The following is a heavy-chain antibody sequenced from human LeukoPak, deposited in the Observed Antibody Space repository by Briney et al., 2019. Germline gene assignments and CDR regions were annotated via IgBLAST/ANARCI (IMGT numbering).Heavy chain of an antibody. J-gene: IGHJ5*02. CDR1: GASLDSLF. Sequence: KPSETLSLPCNVSGASLDSLFWSWTRQPPGKGLEWIGYISYSGSTDYNPSLKSRVTISVDTSRNQFSLKLKSVTAADTAVYYCARSEAPTVRVVIMGNWVDPWGQGTLVTVSS. D-gene: IGHD3-10*01. V-gene: IGHV4-59*11. CDR2: ISYSGST. CDR3: ARSEAPTVRVVIMGNWVDP.